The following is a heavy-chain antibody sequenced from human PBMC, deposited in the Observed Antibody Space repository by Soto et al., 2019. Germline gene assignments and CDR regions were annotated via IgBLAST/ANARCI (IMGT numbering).Heavy chain of an antibody. CDR3: ARVVLPTVSPRRQFYYYYYGMGV. CDR2: IIPIFGTA. CDR1: GGTFSSYA. V-gene: IGHV1-69*13. Sequence: ASVKVSCKASGGTFSSYAISWVRQAPGQGLEWMGGIIPIFGTANYAQKFQGRVTITADESTSTAYMELSSLRSEDTAVYYCARVVLPTVSPRRQFYYYYYGMGVWGQGTTVTVSS. D-gene: IGHD4-17*01. J-gene: IGHJ6*02.